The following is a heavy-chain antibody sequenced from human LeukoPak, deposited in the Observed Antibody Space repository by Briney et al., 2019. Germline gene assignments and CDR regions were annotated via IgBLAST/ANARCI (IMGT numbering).Heavy chain of an antibody. J-gene: IGHJ4*02. Sequence: ASVKVSCKASGGTFSSYAISWVRQAPGQGLEWMGGIIPIFGTANYAQKFQGRVTMTTDTSTSTAYMELRSLTSDDTAVYFCARDVDWSLDYWGQGTLVTVSS. V-gene: IGHV1-69*05. CDR1: GGTFSSYA. D-gene: IGHD3/OR15-3a*01. CDR3: ARDVDWSLDY. CDR2: IIPIFGTA.